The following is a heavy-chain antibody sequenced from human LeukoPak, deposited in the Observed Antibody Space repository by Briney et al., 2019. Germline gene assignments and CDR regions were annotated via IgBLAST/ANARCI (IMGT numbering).Heavy chain of an antibody. V-gene: IGHV4-34*01. Sequence: SETLSLTCGVYGGSFSGYYWTWIRQPPGEGLEWIGEINHSGSTNYNPSLKSRVTISVDTSKNQFSLKLSSVTAADTAVYYCARGPQYPWFDPWGQGTLVTVSS. CDR3: ARGPQYPWFDP. CDR2: INHSGST. CDR1: GGSFSGYY. D-gene: IGHD2-2*01. J-gene: IGHJ5*02.